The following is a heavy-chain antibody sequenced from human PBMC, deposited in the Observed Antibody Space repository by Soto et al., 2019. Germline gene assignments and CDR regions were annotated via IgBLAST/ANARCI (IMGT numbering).Heavy chain of an antibody. CDR3: ATSGGGWLQPPV. CDR1: GFTFRSSW. CDR2: IKQDGSEK. J-gene: IGHJ4*02. Sequence: AGGSLRLSCAASGFTFRSSWMSWVRQAPGKGLEWVANIKQDGSEKYYVDSVKGRFTISRDNAKNSLYLQMNSLRAEDTAVYYCATSGGGWLQPPVWGQGTLVTVSS. V-gene: IGHV3-7*03. D-gene: IGHD5-12*01.